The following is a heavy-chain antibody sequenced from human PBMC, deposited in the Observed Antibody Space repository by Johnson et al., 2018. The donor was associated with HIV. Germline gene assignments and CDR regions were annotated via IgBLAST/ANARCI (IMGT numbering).Heavy chain of an antibody. CDR2: INWSGGGT. D-gene: IGHD5-12*01. J-gene: IGHJ3*02. V-gene: IGHV3-20*04. Sequence: ELLVESGGDVVRPGGSLRISCVASGFKLYEYDVSWVRQVPGKGLEWVSVINWSGGGTAYADSVKGRFTVSTDNAKNSLYLQMNSLRTEDTALYYCAKVPWGYSGYDTAFDIWGQGTMVTVSS. CDR3: AKVPWGYSGYDTAFDI. CDR1: GFKLYEYD.